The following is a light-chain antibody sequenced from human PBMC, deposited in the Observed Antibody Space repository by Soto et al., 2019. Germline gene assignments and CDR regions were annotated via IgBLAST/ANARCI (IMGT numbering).Light chain of an antibody. CDR1: KLGDKY. Sequence: SYELTQPPSVSVSPGQTASITCSGEKLGDKYTCWYQQKPGQSPVLVIYQHSPRPSGIPERFSGSNPGNTATLTISGTQAMEEADYYCQAWDSSTDVVFGGGTKLTVL. CDR2: QHS. J-gene: IGLJ2*01. V-gene: IGLV3-1*01. CDR3: QAWDSSTDVV.